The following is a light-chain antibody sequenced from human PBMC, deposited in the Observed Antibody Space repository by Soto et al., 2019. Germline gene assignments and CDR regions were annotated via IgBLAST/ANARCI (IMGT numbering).Light chain of an antibody. CDR3: QSYNTSLSASDV. V-gene: IGLV1-40*01. CDR1: SSNIGAGYE. Sequence: QSVLTQPPSVSGAPGQRGTISCTGSSSNIGAGYEVHWYQHLPGKAPKLLIYGNTNRPSGVPDRFSGSKSGTSASLAITGLQAEDESDYYCQSYNTSLSASDVFGGAPKVTVL. J-gene: IGLJ1*01. CDR2: GNT.